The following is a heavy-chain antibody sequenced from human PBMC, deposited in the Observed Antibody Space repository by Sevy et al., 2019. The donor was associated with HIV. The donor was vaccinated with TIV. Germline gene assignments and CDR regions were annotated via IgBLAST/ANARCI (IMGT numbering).Heavy chain of an antibody. V-gene: IGHV3-21*01. J-gene: IGHJ4*02. Sequence: GESLKISCAASGFTFSTSTMNWVRQAPGKGLEWVSLMTSSGSYILYADSVKGRFTISRDNAKSSVFLQMNSLRVEDTAVYYCVRDGWNYWGQGTLVTVSS. CDR2: MTSSGSYI. CDR1: GFTFSTST. D-gene: IGHD2-15*01. CDR3: VRDGWNY.